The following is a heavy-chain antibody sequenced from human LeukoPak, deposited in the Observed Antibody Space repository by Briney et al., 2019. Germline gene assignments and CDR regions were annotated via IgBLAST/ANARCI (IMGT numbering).Heavy chain of an antibody. D-gene: IGHD5-24*01. CDR2: IYHSGST. CDR3: ARHSRDGYNYFDY. CDR1: DYSISSGYY. Sequence: SETLSLTCTVSDYSISSGYYWGWIRQPPGTGLEWIGSIYHSGSTYYNPSLKSRVTISVDTSKNQFSLKLSSVTAADTAVYYCARHSRDGYNYFDYWGQGTLVTVSS. V-gene: IGHV4-38-2*02. J-gene: IGHJ4*02.